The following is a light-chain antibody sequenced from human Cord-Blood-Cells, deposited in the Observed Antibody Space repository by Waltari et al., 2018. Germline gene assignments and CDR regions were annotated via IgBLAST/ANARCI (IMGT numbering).Light chain of an antibody. J-gene: IGKJ5*01. CDR1: QSVSSY. CDR2: DAS. V-gene: IGKV3-11*01. Sequence: EIVLTQSPATLSLSPGERATLSCRASQSVSSYLAWYQQRPGQAPRLLIYDASNRATGIPARFSGSGSGTDFTLTISSLEPEDFEVYYCQQRGNWQITFGQGTRLEIK. CDR3: QQRGNWQIT.